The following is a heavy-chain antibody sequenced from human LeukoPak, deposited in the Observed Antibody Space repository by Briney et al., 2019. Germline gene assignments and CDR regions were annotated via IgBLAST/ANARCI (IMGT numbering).Heavy chain of an antibody. V-gene: IGHV1-69*05. CDR1: GGTFSSYA. Sequence: SVKVSCKASGGTFSSYAISWVRQAPGQGLGWMGGIIPIFGTANYAQKFQGRVTITTDESTSTAYMELSSLRSEDTAVYYCARVPQLVGWFDPWGQGTLVTVPS. D-gene: IGHD6-6*01. CDR2: IIPIFGTA. J-gene: IGHJ5*02. CDR3: ARVPQLVGWFDP.